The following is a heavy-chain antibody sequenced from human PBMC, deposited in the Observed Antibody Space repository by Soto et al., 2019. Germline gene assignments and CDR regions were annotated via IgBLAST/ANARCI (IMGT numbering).Heavy chain of an antibody. CDR1: GFTFTSSA. CDR2: IVVGSGNT. J-gene: IGHJ6*02. V-gene: IGHV1-58*01. CDR3: AASYLRAYYYYGMDV. D-gene: IGHD3-10*01. Sequence: SVKVSCKASGFTFTSSAVQWVRQARGQRLEWIGWIVVGSGNTNYAQKFQERVTITRDISTSTAYMELSSLRSEDTAVYYCAASYLRAYYYYGMDVWGQGTTVTVSS.